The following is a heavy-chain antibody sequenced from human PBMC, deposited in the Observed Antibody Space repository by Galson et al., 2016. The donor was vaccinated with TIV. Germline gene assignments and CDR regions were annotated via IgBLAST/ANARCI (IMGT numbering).Heavy chain of an antibody. V-gene: IGHV3-53*01. Sequence: SLRLSCAASGFAVNSNYMSWVRQAPGKGLAWVSLIYSDGHTYYADSVKGRFTISRDNSKNTLFLQMNTLRAEDTAVHYCARVRDRGGYSYGDDAFDIWGQGTMVTVSS. CDR3: ARVRDRGGYSYGDDAFDI. D-gene: IGHD5-18*01. CDR1: GFAVNSNY. J-gene: IGHJ3*02. CDR2: IYSDGHT.